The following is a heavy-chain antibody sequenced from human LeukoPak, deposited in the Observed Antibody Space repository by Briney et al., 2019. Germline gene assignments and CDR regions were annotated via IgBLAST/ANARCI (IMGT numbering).Heavy chain of an antibody. Sequence: PSETLSLTCTASGGSVSSGSYYWSWIRQPPGKGLEWIGYIYYSGSTNYNPSLKSRVTISVDTSKNQFSLKLSSVTAADTAVYYCARASWVVTAKIDYWGQGTLVTVSS. CDR3: ARASWVVTAKIDY. D-gene: IGHD2-21*02. CDR2: IYYSGST. CDR1: GGSVSSGSYY. V-gene: IGHV4-61*01. J-gene: IGHJ4*02.